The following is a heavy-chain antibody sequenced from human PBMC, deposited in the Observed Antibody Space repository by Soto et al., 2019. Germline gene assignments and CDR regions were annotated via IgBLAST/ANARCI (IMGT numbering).Heavy chain of an antibody. D-gene: IGHD3-3*01. CDR1: GFTFSSYA. CDR2: ISGSGGST. V-gene: IGHV3-23*01. J-gene: IGHJ4*02. CDR3: AKTSVGVVMVDY. Sequence: GGSLRLSCAASGFTFSSYAMSWVRQAPGKGLEWVSAISGSGGSTYYADSVKGRFTISRDNSKNPLYLQMNSLRAEDTAVYYCAKTSVGVVMVDYWGQGTLVTVSS.